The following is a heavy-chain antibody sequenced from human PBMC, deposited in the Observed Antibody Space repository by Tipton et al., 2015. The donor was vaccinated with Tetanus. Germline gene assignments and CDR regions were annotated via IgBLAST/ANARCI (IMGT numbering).Heavy chain of an antibody. J-gene: IGHJ1*01. CDR3: ATRPRVVEAAGTEYFHH. Sequence: GLVKPSQTLSLTCTVSGGPISSGDYYWSWFRLSPGKGLEWIGYIYYSGTTYYNPSLKSRINISVDRSNNQFSLTVFSVTAADTAVYYCATRPRVVEAAGTEYFHHWGQGRRVTV. CDR2: IYYSGTT. V-gene: IGHV4-30-4*01. CDR1: GGPISSGDYY. D-gene: IGHD2-15*01.